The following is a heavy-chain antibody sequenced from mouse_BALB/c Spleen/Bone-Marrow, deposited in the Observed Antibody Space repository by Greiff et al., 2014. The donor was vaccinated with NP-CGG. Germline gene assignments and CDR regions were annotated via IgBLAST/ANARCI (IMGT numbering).Heavy chain of an antibody. Sequence: EVKLQESGPELVKPGASMKISCKASGYSFTGYTMNRVKQSHGKNLEWTGLINPYNGGTSHNQKFKGKATLTVDKSSSTAYMELLSLTSEDSAVYYCARDDYDVGFAYWGQGTLVTVSA. D-gene: IGHD2-4*01. V-gene: IGHV1-18*01. CDR3: ARDDYDVGFAY. CDR2: INPYNGGT. CDR1: GYSFTGYT. J-gene: IGHJ3*01.